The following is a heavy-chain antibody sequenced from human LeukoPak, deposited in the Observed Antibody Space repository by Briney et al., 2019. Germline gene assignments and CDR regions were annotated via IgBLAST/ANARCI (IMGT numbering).Heavy chain of an antibody. CDR3: ARGRGGSTSCYPRCHWFDP. D-gene: IGHD2-2*01. V-gene: IGHV4-34*01. CDR2: INHSGST. J-gene: IGHJ5*02. Sequence: PSETLSLTCAVYGGSFSGYYWSWIRQPPGKGLEWIGEINHSGSTNYNPSLKSRVTISVDTSKTQLSLKLSSVTAADTAVYYCARGRGGSTSCYPRCHWFDPWGQGTLVTVSS. CDR1: GGSFSGYY.